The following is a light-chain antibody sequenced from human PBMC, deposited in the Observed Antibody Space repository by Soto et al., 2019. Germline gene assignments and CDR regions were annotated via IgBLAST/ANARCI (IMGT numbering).Light chain of an antibody. V-gene: IGLV2-8*01. CDR2: ETI. CDR1: TNLDYNF. CDR3: SSYAGNSNLDVI. Sequence: QSALTQPPSASGSPGQSVAISCSGSTNLDYNFVSWYQHHPGKAPKLIIYETIKRPSRVPDRFSDSKSGNTASLAVSGLQAEDDADYYCSSYAGNSNLDVIFGGGTKLTVL. J-gene: IGLJ2*01.